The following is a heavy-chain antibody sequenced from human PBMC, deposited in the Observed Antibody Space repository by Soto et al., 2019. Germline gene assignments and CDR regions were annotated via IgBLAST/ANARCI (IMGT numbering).Heavy chain of an antibody. CDR2: ISGSGGST. CDR3: AKENGYSSSWFEFDY. D-gene: IGHD6-13*01. CDR1: GFTFSSYA. J-gene: IGHJ4*02. V-gene: IGHV3-23*01. Sequence: EVQLLESGGGLVQPGGSLRLSCAASGFTFSSYAMSWVRQAPGKGLDWVSAISGSGGSTYYADSVKGRFTISRDNSKNTLYLPMHSLRAEDTAVYYCAKENGYSSSWFEFDYWGQGTLVTVSS.